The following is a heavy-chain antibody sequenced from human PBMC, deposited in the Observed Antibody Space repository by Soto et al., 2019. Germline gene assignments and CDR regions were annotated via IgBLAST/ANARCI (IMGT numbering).Heavy chain of an antibody. V-gene: IGHV3-48*02. CDR2: ISSSSSTI. J-gene: IGHJ4*02. CDR1: GFTFSSYS. Sequence: PGGSLRLSCAASGFTFSSYSMNWVRQAPGKGLEWVSYISSSSSTIYYADSVKGRFTISRDNAKNSLYLQMNSLRDEDTAVYYCARDQLEYSGYDLRLYYFDYWGQGTLVTVS. CDR3: ARDQLEYSGYDLRLYYFDY. D-gene: IGHD5-12*01.